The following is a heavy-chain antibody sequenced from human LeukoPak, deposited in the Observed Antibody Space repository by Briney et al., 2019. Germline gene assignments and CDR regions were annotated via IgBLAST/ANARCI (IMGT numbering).Heavy chain of an antibody. V-gene: IGHV3-21*01. CDR3: ARKVGATVGWFDP. J-gene: IGHJ5*02. CDR1: GFTFSSYS. D-gene: IGHD1-26*01. Sequence: GGSLRLSCAASGFTFSSYSMNWVRQAPGKGLEWVSSISSGSSYIYYADSVKGRFTISRDNAKNSLYLQMNSLRAEDTTVYYCARKVGATVGWFDPWGQGTLVTVSS. CDR2: ISSGSSYI.